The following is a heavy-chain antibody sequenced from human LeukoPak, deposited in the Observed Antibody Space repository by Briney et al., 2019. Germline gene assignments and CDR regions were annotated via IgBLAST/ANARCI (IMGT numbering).Heavy chain of an antibody. V-gene: IGHV3-33*01. CDR2: IWYDGSNK. D-gene: IGHD2-2*02. CDR1: GFTFSSYG. CDR3: ARLPGYCSSNSCYKMTIPFDY. Sequence: GGSLRLSCAASGFTFSSYGMHWVRQAPGKGLEWVAVIWYDGSNKYYADSVKGRFTISRDNSKNTLYLQMNSLRAEDTAVYYCARLPGYCSSNSCYKMTIPFDYWGQGTLVTVSS. J-gene: IGHJ4*02.